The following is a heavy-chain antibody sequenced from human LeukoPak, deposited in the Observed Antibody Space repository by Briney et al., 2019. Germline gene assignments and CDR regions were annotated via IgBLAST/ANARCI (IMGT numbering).Heavy chain of an antibody. CDR2: INPNSGGT. CDR1: GYSFNDKY. V-gene: IGHV1-2*02. J-gene: IGHJ4*02. Sequence: GASVKVSCKASGYSFNDKYLHWVRQAPGQGLEWMGSINPNSGGTNYAQKFQGRVTMTTDTSMSTAYMELGRLTSDDTAVYYCARDSPGRTDYWGQGTLVTVSS. CDR3: ARDSPGRTDY.